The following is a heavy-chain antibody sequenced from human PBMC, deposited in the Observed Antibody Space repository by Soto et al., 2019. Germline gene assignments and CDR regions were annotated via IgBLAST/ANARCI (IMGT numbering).Heavy chain of an antibody. CDR3: ARVLPGVDAGFDP. J-gene: IGHJ5*02. CDR1: GYTFTNFG. V-gene: IGHV1-18*01. D-gene: IGHD1-26*01. Sequence: GASVKVSCKASGYTFTNFGVTWVRRAPGQGLDWMGWISSYTDTPNYAQKFQGRVTMTIDTSTSTAYMDLRSRTSDDTAGYYCARVLPGVDAGFDPWGQGTLVTVSS. CDR2: ISSYTDTP.